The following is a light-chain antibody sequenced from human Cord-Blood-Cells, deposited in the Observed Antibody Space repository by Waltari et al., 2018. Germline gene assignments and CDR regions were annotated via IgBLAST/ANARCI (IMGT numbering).Light chain of an antibody. V-gene: IGKV3-11*01. CDR2: DAS. CDR3: QQRSNWLT. Sequence: IVLTQSPATLSLSPGVRATLSCRASQSVSSYLAWYQQKPGQAPRLLIYDASNRATGIPARFSGSGSGTDFTLTISSLEPEDFAVYYCQQRSNWLTFGGGTKVEIK. CDR1: QSVSSY. J-gene: IGKJ4*01.